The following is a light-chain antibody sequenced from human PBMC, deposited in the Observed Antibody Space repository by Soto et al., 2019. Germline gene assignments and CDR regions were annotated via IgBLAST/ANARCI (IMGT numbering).Light chain of an antibody. CDR1: QSLRHRHGYNC. CDR3: MQALQTPLT. CDR2: SVS. J-gene: IGKJ4*01. V-gene: IGKV2-28*01. Sequence: DIVMTQSPLSLPVIPGESASISCRSSQSLRHRHGYNCLDWFVQKPGQSPQLLIYSVSNRAPRVPDRFSGSGSGTDFTLKISRVEAEDVGIYYCMQALQTPLTFGGGTKVEIK.